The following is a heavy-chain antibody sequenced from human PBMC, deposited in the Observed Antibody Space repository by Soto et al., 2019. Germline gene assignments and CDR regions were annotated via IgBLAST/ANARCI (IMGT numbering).Heavy chain of an antibody. V-gene: IGHV3-7*03. CDR2: IKHDGSEK. CDR1: GLTFSKYW. D-gene: IGHD6-19*01. CDR3: ASVPGSPGYHGLYV. J-gene: IGHJ6*02. Sequence: EVQLMESGGALDQPGGSLRLSCAASGLTFSKYWMTWVRQAPGKGLEWVATIKHDGSEKSNLDSVEGRFTISRDNAKNSLSLQMNSLRVEDTAVYFCASVPGSPGYHGLYVWGQGTTVTVSS.